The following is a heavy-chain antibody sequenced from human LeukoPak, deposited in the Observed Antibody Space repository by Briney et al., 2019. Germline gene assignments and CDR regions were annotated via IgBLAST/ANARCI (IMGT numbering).Heavy chain of an antibody. CDR3: ARGRGYDSSGFAFDI. CDR1: GGSFSGYY. J-gene: IGHJ3*02. D-gene: IGHD3-22*01. CDR2: INHSGST. Sequence: PSETLSLTCAVYGGSFSGYYWSWIRQPPGKGLEWIGEINHSGSTYYNPSLKSRVTISVDTSKNQFSLKLSSVTAADTAVYCCARGRGYDSSGFAFDIWGQGTMVTVSS. V-gene: IGHV4-34*09.